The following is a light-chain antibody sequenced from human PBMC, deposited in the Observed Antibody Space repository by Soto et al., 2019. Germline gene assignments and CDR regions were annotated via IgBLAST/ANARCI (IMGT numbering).Light chain of an antibody. CDR2: QAS. Sequence: DVHMTQSXSSLSGFLEDXXXXXXXASQTISSWLAWYQQKXGKAPRLLIYQASXLRSGVPARFSGSGSGTEFTLTISSLQPDDFATYYCQQYNRYSITFGQGTRLEIK. CDR1: QTISSW. V-gene: IGKV1-5*03. J-gene: IGKJ5*01. CDR3: QQYNRYSIT.